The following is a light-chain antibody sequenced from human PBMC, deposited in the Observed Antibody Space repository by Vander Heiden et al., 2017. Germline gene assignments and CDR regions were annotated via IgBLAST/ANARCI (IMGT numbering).Light chain of an antibody. J-gene: IGLJ1*01. CDR3: CSYTGTTTLLYV. V-gene: IGLV2-14*03. CDR2: NVS. Sequence: QSALTQPASVSGSPGQSITISCTGTSSDIGAYNYVSWYQQPPGTAPKLMINNVSNRPSGVSSRFSGSKSGNTASLTISGLQAEDEADYYCCSYTGTTTLLYVFGSGTKVTVL. CDR1: SSDIGAYNY.